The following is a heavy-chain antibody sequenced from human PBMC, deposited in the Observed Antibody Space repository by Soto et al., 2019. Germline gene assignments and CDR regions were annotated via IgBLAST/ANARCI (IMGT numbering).Heavy chain of an antibody. Sequence: QVQLVQSGAEVKRPGASVKVSCKASGYSFTNYAFHWVRQAPGQGLEWMGWINGGNGNTKYSQNFQDRVTITRDTSASTADVELSSLTSEDTAVYYCATIAAAGAPDSWGEGTLVVVSS. CDR3: ATIAAAGAPDS. CDR2: INGGNGNT. D-gene: IGHD6-25*01. V-gene: IGHV1-3*01. J-gene: IGHJ4*02. CDR1: GYSFTNYA.